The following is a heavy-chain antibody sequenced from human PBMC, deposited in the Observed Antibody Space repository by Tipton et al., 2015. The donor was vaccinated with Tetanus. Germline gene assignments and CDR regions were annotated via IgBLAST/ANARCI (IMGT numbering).Heavy chain of an antibody. J-gene: IGHJ5*01. V-gene: IGHV3-48*02. D-gene: IGHD2-21*01. Sequence: SLRLSCAVSGFMFGNYRMNWVRQAPGKGLEWISYISYSSTSIYYADSVKGRFVVSRDNAKNSLYLQMNTLRDDDTAVYYCATRGEARANWFGSWGQGTRVIVSS. CDR3: ATRGEARANWFGS. CDR2: ISYSSTSI. CDR1: GFMFGNYR.